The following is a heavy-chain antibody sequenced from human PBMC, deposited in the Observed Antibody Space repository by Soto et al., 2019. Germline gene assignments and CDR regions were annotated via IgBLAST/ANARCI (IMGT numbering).Heavy chain of an antibody. V-gene: IGHV3-30-3*01. Sequence: QVQLMEYGGGVVQPGRSLRLSCAASGFTFSSYPMHRVRQAPGKGLEWVAVMSYDGSNKYYADSVKGRFTISRDNSKNTLYLQMNSLRAEDTGVYYWATRRTYYDFWSGYVFYGMDVWGQGTTVTVSS. CDR1: GFTFSSYP. CDR2: MSYDGSNK. J-gene: IGHJ6*02. CDR3: ATRRTYYDFWSGYVFYGMDV. D-gene: IGHD3-3*01.